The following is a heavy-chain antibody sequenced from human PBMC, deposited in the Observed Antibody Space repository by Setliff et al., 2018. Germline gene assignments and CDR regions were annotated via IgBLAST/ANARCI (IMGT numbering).Heavy chain of an antibody. CDR2: ISGSASST. D-gene: IGHD1-1*01. J-gene: IGHJ3*02. Sequence: PGGSLRLSCAASGFTFSNYAMGWVRQAPGEGLEWVSSISGSASSTYYADSVKGRFTISRDNSKNTLYLQINNLRVEDTAVYHCVRGYPVTFDIWGQGTMVTVSS. CDR3: VRGYPVTFDI. V-gene: IGHV3-23*01. CDR1: GFTFSNYA.